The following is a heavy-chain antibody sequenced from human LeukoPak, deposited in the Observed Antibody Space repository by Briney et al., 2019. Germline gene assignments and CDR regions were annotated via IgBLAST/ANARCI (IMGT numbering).Heavy chain of an antibody. CDR2: TSGYNGDT. Sequence: ASVKVSCKASGYTFTTYGITWVRQAPGQGLEWMGWTSGYNGDTNYAQKLQGRVTMTTDTSTSTAYMELSSLRSEDTAVYYCATDGDYYFDYWGQGTLVTVSS. V-gene: IGHV1-18*01. CDR3: ATDGDYYFDY. CDR1: GYTFTTYG. J-gene: IGHJ4*02. D-gene: IGHD4-17*01.